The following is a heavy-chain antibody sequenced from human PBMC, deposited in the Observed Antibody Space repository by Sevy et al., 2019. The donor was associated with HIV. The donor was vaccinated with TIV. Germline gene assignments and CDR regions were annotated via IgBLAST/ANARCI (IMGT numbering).Heavy chain of an antibody. CDR2: IWYDGSNK. CDR3: AREGVAAAGTFDY. D-gene: IGHD6-13*01. Sequence: GGSLRLSCAASGFTFSSYGMHWVRQAPGKGLEWMAVIWYDGSNKYYADSVKGRFTISRDNSKNTLYLQMNSLRAEDTTVYYCAREGVAAAGTFDYWGQGTLVTVSS. V-gene: IGHV3-33*01. CDR1: GFTFSSYG. J-gene: IGHJ4*02.